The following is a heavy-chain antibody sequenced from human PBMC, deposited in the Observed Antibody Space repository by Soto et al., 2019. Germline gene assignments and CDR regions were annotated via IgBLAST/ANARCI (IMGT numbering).Heavy chain of an antibody. J-gene: IGHJ5*02. V-gene: IGHV3-48*02. Sequence: GGSLRLSCAASGFAFGRYSLNWVRQAPGKGLEWISFISSDASTKYYAYSVKGRFTISRDNTKNSLYLEMNSLRDEDTAMYYCARDKMVVIPAAPNWFEHWGPGTLVTVSS. CDR1: GFAFGRYS. D-gene: IGHD2-2*01. CDR2: ISSDASTK. CDR3: ARDKMVVIPAAPNWFEH.